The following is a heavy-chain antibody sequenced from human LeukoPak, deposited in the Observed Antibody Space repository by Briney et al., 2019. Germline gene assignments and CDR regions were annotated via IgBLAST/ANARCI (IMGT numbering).Heavy chain of an antibody. J-gene: IGHJ4*02. V-gene: IGHV4-34*01. CDR3: ARGRFDY. Sequence: SETLSLTCAVYGGSFSGYYWSWIRQPPGKGLEWIGEIDHSGSTNYNPSLKSRVTISVDTSKNQFSLKLSSVTAADTAVYYCARGRFDYWGQGTLVTVSS. CDR2: IDHSGST. CDR1: GGSFSGYY.